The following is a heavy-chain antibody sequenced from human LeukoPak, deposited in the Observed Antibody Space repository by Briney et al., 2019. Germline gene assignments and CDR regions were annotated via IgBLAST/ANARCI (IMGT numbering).Heavy chain of an antibody. CDR2: INPSGGST. J-gene: IGHJ6*03. Sequence: ASVKVSCKASGYIFTSYYIHWVRQAPGQGLEWMGIINPSGGSTGYAQKFQGRVTMTRDTSTSTVYMELNSPRSDDTAVYHCARALPHVRSGYYYYYMDVWGKGTTVTISS. CDR1: GYIFTSYY. CDR3: ARALPHVRSGYYYYYMDV. D-gene: IGHD6-25*01. V-gene: IGHV1-46*01.